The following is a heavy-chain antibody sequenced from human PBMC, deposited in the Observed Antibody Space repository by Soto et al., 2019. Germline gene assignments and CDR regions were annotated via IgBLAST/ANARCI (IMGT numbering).Heavy chain of an antibody. CDR1: GDSISSYY. CDR2: IYYSGST. V-gene: IGHV4-59*01. D-gene: IGHD2-2*01. J-gene: IGHJ4*01. CDR3: ASLCSSTSCYEGY. Sequence: QVQLRESGPGLVKPSETLSLTCTVSGDSISSYYWSWIRQPPGKGLEWIGYIYYSGSTSYNPSLKSRVTISVDTSKNQFSLKLSSVTAADTAVYYCASLCSSTSCYEGYWGQGTLVTVSS.